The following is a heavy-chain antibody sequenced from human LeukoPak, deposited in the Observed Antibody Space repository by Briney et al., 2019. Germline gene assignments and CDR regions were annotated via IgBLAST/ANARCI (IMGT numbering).Heavy chain of an antibody. CDR3: ARDLGMVDY. Sequence: GGSLRLSCAASGLTFSSYEMNWVRQAPGKGLEWVSYISSSGSTIYYADSVKGRFTISRDNAKNSLYLQMDSLRAEDTAVYYCARDLGMVDYWGQGTLVTVSS. D-gene: IGHD1-14*01. CDR2: ISSSGSTI. J-gene: IGHJ4*02. V-gene: IGHV3-48*03. CDR1: GLTFSSYE.